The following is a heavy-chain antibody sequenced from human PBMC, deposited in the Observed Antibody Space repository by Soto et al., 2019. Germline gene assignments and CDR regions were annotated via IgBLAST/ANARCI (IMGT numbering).Heavy chain of an antibody. CDR3: TTGSEWLLYPWYYFDY. CDR1: GFTFGNAW. J-gene: IGHJ4*02. Sequence: GGSLRLSCAASGFTFGNAWMTWVRQAPGKGLEWVGRIKSKTDGGTTDYAAPVKGRFTISRDDSKNTLYLQMNSLKTEDTAVYYCTTGSEWLLYPWYYFDYWGQGTLVTVSS. D-gene: IGHD3-3*01. CDR2: IKSKTDGGTT. V-gene: IGHV3-15*01.